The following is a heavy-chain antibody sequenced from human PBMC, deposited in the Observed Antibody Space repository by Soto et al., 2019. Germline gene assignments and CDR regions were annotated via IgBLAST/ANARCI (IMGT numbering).Heavy chain of an antibody. V-gene: IGHV3-23*01. D-gene: IGHD2-2*01. CDR3: ASPLVVQAASTLFDP. CDR1: GFTFSSYA. Sequence: VGSLRLSCAASGFTFSSYAMSWVRQAPGKGLEWVSAISGSGGSTYYADSVRGRFTISRDNSKNTLYLQMNSLRAEDTAVYYCASPLVVQAASTLFDPWGQGTLVTVSS. CDR2: ISGSGGST. J-gene: IGHJ5*02.